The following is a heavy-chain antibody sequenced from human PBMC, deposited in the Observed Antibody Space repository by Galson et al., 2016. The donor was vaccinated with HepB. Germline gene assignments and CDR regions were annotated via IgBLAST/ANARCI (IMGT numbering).Heavy chain of an antibody. D-gene: IGHD3-22*01. V-gene: IGHV3-13*01. CDR2: IGADGGT. J-gene: IGHJ6*02. CDR3: VRILYDRSARDYYGMDV. Sequence: SLRLSCAASGFTFSSYDMHWVRQATGKGLEWVSAIGADGGTYYAGSVKGRSTISRENAKNSLYLQMNSLRAGDTAVYYCVRILYDRSARDYYGMDVWGQGITVTVSS. CDR1: GFTFSSYD.